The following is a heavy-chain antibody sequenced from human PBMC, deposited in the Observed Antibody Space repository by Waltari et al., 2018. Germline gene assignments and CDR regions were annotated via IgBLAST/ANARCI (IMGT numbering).Heavy chain of an antibody. V-gene: IGHV3-33*01. D-gene: IGHD3-3*01. J-gene: IGHJ6*02. CDR2: IWYDGSNK. Sequence: QVQLVESGGGVVQPGRSLRLSCAASGFTFSSYGMHWVRQAPGKGLEWVAVIWYDGSNKYYADSVKGRFTISRYNSKNTLYLQMNSLRAEDTAVYYCARDGATYYDFWSGYPYGMDVWGQGTTVTVSS. CDR1: GFTFSSYG. CDR3: ARDGATYYDFWSGYPYGMDV.